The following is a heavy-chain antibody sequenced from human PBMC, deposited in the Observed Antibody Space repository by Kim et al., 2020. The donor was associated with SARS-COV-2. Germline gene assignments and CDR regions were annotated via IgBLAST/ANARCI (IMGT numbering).Heavy chain of an antibody. V-gene: IGHV5-10-1*01. CDR1: GYSFTSYW. CDR3: ARVSFRVPLYSSSSGSNDY. D-gene: IGHD6-6*01. CDR2: IDPSDSYT. Sequence: GESLKISCKGSGYSFTSYWISWVRQMPGKGLEWMGRIDPSDSYTNYSPSFQGHVTISADKSISTAYLQWSSLKASDTAMYYCARVSFRVPLYSSSSGSNDYWGQGTLVTVSS. J-gene: IGHJ4*02.